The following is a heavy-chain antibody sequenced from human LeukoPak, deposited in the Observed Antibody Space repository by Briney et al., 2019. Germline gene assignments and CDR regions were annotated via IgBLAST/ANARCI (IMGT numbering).Heavy chain of an antibody. CDR3: ARSDPRGSGSYYYYMDV. D-gene: IGHD3-10*01. J-gene: IGHJ6*03. CDR1: GFTVSSNY. Sequence: GGSLRLSCAASGFTVSSNYMSWVRQAPGKGLEWVSVIYSGGTTYFADSVKGRFTISRDNSKNTLYLQMNSLRAEDTAVYYCARSDPRGSGSYYYYMDVWGKGTTVTVSS. V-gene: IGHV3-53*01. CDR2: IYSGGTT.